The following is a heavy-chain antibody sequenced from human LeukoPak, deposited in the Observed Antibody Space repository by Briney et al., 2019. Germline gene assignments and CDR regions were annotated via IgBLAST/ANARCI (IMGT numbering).Heavy chain of an antibody. V-gene: IGHV4-39*01. J-gene: IGHJ4*02. CDR1: TDSISSSTYY. CDR3: AISVAGSVY. CDR2: IYYSGLT. D-gene: IGHD6-19*01. Sequence: PSGTLSLTCTVSTDSISSSTYYWGWVRQPPGKGLECIGMIYYSGLTSYTPSLTSRVTMSVDTSKTQFSLRLTSVTATDTAVYYCAISVAGSVYWGQGTLVTVSS.